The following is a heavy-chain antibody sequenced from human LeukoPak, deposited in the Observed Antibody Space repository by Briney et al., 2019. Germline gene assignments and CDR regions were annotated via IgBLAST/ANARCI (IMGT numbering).Heavy chain of an antibody. D-gene: IGHD3-22*01. CDR3: AKALAMIVVVPLD. CDR1: GFTFSSYG. V-gene: IGHV3-23*01. CDR2: ISGSGGST. J-gene: IGHJ4*02. Sequence: PGGSLRLSCAASGFTFSSYGMNWVRQAPGKGLEWVSGISGSGGSTYYADSVKGRFTISRDNSKNTLYLQMNTLRAEDTALYYCAKALAMIVVVPLDWGQGTLVTVSS.